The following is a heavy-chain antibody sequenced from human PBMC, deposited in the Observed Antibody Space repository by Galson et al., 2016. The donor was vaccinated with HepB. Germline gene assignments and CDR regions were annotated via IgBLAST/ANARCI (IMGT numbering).Heavy chain of an antibody. V-gene: IGHV3-21*06. CDR2: ISSSSKHI. CDR1: GFTLSSAG. D-gene: IGHD3-9*01. J-gene: IGHJ4*02. Sequence: SLRLSCAASGFTLSSAGMHWVRQAPGKGLEWVSFISSSSKHIYYADSVKGRFTISRDNAKNSLYLQMNSLRAEDTAVYYCARDTKFRYLDWSPWHYYFDYWGQGTRVSVSS. CDR3: ARDTKFRYLDWSPWHYYFDY.